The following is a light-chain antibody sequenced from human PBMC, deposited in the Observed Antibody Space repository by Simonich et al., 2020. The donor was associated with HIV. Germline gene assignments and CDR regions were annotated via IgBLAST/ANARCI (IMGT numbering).Light chain of an antibody. V-gene: IGLV2-14*01. CDR1: NSDVGGYNY. CDR3: SSYTSSSTLM. Sequence: QSALTQPASVSGSPGQSITISCTGTNSDVGGYNYVSWYQQHPGKAPKVMIYDVRKRPAGVSNRFSASKSGNTASLTISGLQAEDEADYYCSSYTSSSTLMFGGGTKLTVL. CDR2: DVR. J-gene: IGLJ3*02.